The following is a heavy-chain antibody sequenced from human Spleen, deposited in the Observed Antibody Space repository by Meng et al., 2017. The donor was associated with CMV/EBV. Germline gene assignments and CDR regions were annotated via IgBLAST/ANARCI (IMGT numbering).Heavy chain of an antibody. J-gene: IGHJ6*02. D-gene: IGHD6-6*01. CDR2: ISYDGSNK. CDR1: GFTFSSYA. Sequence: GESLEVSCAASGFTFSSYAMHWVRQAPGKGLEWVSVISYDGSNKYYVDSVKGRFTISRDNSKNTLYLQMDSLRAEDTAVYYCAKVEYSSSSEGNYYYGMDVWGQGTTVTVSS. V-gene: IGHV3-30*04. CDR3: AKVEYSSSSEGNYYYGMDV.